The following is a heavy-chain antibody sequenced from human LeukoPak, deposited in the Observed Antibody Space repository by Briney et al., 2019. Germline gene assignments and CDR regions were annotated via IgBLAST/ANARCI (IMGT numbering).Heavy chain of an antibody. J-gene: IGHJ6*03. Sequence: GASVKVSCKASGGTFSSYAINWVRQAPGQGLEWMGGIIPIFGTANYAQKFQGRVTITTDESTSTAYMELSSLRSEDTAVYYCARGRYSYGSKVIPYYYYYMDVWGKGTTVTVSS. V-gene: IGHV1-69*05. CDR2: IIPIFGTA. CDR1: GGTFSSYA. D-gene: IGHD5-18*01. CDR3: ARGRYSYGSKVIPYYYYYMDV.